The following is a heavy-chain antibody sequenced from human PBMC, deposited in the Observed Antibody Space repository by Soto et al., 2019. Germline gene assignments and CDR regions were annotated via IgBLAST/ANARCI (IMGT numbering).Heavy chain of an antibody. CDR2: ISGSGGST. D-gene: IGHD6-6*01. J-gene: IGHJ6*02. CDR1: GFTFSSYA. V-gene: IGHV3-23*01. Sequence: GGSLRLSCAASGFTFSSYAMSWVRQAPGKGLEWVSAISGSGGSTYYADSVKGRFTISRDNSKNTLYLQMNSLRAEDTAVYYCAKDPAQLRGGIAARPGFNHYYYYYGMDVWGQGTTVTVSS. CDR3: AKDPAQLRGGIAARPGFNHYYYYYGMDV.